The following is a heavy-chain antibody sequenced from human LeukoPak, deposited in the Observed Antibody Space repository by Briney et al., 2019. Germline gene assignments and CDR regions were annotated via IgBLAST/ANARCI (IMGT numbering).Heavy chain of an antibody. J-gene: IGHJ3*02. CDR3: AREEYYYDSSGYQDAFDI. D-gene: IGHD3-22*01. CDR1: GGSISSSSYY. Sequence: PSETLSLTCTVSGGSISSSSYYWGWIRQPPGKGLEWIGSIYHSGSTYYNPSLKSRVTISVDTSKNQFSLKLSSVTAADTAVYYCAREEYYYDSSGYQDAFDIWGQGTMVTVSS. CDR2: IYHSGST. V-gene: IGHV4-39*07.